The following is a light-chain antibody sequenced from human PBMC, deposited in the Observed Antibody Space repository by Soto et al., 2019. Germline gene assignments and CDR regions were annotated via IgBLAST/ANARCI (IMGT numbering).Light chain of an antibody. CDR2: SNN. Sequence: QSVLTQPPSASETPGQRVTMSCSGASSNIGSNTVNWYQQFPGTAPKLLIDSNNERPSGVPDRFSGSKSGTSASLAITGLQSEDEGVYYCATWDDILSGWVFGGGTKLTVL. CDR1: SSNIGSNT. J-gene: IGLJ3*02. CDR3: ATWDDILSGWV. V-gene: IGLV1-44*01.